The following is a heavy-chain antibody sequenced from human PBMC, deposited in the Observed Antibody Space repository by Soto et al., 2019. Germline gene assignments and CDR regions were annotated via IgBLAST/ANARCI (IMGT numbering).Heavy chain of an antibody. Sequence: QVQLQQWGAGLLKPSETLSLTCAVYGGSFSGYYWSWIRQPPGKGLEWIGEINHSGSTNYNPSLKRRVTISVDTSKNQFSLKLSSVTAADTAVYYCARGIGWGPPDYWGQGTLVTVSS. CDR1: GGSFSGYY. CDR2: INHSGST. D-gene: IGHD3-16*01. CDR3: ARGIGWGPPDY. J-gene: IGHJ4*02. V-gene: IGHV4-34*01.